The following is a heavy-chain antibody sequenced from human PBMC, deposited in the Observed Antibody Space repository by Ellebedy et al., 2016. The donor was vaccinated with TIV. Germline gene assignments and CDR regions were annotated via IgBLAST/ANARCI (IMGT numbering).Heavy chain of an antibody. D-gene: IGHD3-22*01. CDR1: GGSFSGYY. Sequence: SETLSLTXAVYGGSFSGYYWSWIRQPPGKGLEWIGEINHSGSTNYNPSLKSRVTISVDTSKNQFSLKLSSVTAADTAVYYCARPGYDSRANWYFDLWGRGTLVTVSS. V-gene: IGHV4-34*01. CDR2: INHSGST. J-gene: IGHJ2*01. CDR3: ARPGYDSRANWYFDL.